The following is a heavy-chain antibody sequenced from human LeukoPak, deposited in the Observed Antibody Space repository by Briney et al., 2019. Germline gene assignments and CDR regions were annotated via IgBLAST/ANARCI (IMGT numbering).Heavy chain of an antibody. V-gene: IGHV4-30-4*01. CDR3: AREPSYYYDSSLVNAFDI. CDR2: IYYSGST. CDR1: GGSISSGDYY. Sequence: SETLSPTCTVSGGSISSGDYYWSWIRQPPGKGLEWIGYIYYSGSTYYNPSLKSRVTISVDTSKNQFSLKLSSVTAADTAVYYCAREPSYYYDSSLVNAFDIWGQGTMVTVSS. D-gene: IGHD3-22*01. J-gene: IGHJ3*02.